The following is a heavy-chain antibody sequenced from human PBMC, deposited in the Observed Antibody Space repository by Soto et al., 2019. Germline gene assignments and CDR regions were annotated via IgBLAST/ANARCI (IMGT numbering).Heavy chain of an antibody. CDR1: GGTFSSYT. V-gene: IGHV1-69*02. J-gene: IGHJ6*03. Sequence: SVKVSCKASGGTFSSYTISWVRQAPGQGLEWMGRIIPILGIANYAQKFQGRVTITADKSTSTAYMELSSLRSEDTAVYYCARAGRSAAMVGGYYYYYMDVWGKGTTVTVSS. D-gene: IGHD2-2*01. CDR3: ARAGRSAAMVGGYYYYYMDV. CDR2: IIPILGIA.